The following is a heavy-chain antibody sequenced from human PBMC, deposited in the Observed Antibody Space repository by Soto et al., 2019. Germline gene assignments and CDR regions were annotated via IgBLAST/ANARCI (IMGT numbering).Heavy chain of an antibody. V-gene: IGHV4-34*01. Sequence: QVQLQQWGAGLLKPSETLSLTCAVYGGSFSGYSWSGIRQPPGKGLEGIGEINHSGSTNYNPSLKSRVTISVDTSKNQFSLKLSSVTAADTAVYYCASGGQVPAAILGWFDPWGQGTLVTVSS. D-gene: IGHD2-2*01. CDR3: ASGGQVPAAILGWFDP. CDR2: INHSGST. J-gene: IGHJ5*02. CDR1: GGSFSGYS.